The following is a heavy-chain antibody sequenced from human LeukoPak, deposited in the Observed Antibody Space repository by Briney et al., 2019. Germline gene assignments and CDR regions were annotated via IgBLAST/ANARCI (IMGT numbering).Heavy chain of an antibody. CDR2: ISGNGGKI. V-gene: IGHV3-23*01. D-gene: IGHD3-22*01. CDR3: AKRDYYDSSGYAPLFDY. J-gene: IGHJ4*02. Sequence: PGGSLRLSCAASEFTFGNYAMAWVRQAPGEGLEWVSGISGNGGKIYYADSVKGRFTISRDNSKNTLYLQMNSLRGEDTAVYFCAKRDYYDSSGYAPLFDYWGQGTLVTVSP. CDR1: EFTFGNYA.